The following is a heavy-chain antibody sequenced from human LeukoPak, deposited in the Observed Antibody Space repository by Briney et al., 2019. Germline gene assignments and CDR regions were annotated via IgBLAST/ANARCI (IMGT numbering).Heavy chain of an antibody. V-gene: IGHV4-34*01. CDR1: GGSFSGYY. J-gene: IGHJ5*02. D-gene: IGHD3-10*01. Sequence: SETLSLTCAVYGGSFSGYYWSWIRQPPGKGLEWIGSIYYSGSTYYNPSLKSRVTISVDTSKNQFSLKLSSVTAADTAVYYCVRGPYGSGISNWFDPWGQGTLVIVSS. CDR2: IYYSGST. CDR3: VRGPYGSGISNWFDP.